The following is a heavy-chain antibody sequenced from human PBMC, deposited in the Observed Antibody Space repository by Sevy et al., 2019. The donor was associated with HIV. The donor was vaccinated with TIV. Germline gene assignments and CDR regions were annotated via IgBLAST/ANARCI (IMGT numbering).Heavy chain of an antibody. D-gene: IGHD4-17*01. CDR1: GFTFTNAW. V-gene: IGHV3-15*01. CDR3: TTDREYGDYKGGFDY. Sequence: GGSLRLSCTTSGFTFTNAWMGWVRQAPGKGLEWVGRIRSNTDGGTTDYAAPLKGRFTISRDDSKNTLYLQMNILKSAATAVYYCTTDREYGDYKGGFDYWGQGTLVTVSS. J-gene: IGHJ4*02. CDR2: IRSNTDGGTT.